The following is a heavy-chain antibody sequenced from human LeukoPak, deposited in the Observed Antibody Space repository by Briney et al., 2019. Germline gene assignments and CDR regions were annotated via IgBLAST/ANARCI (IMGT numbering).Heavy chain of an antibody. J-gene: IGHJ4*02. Sequence: ASVKVSCKASGYTFTSYGISWVRQAPGQGLEWMGWISAYNGNTNYAQKLQGRVTMTIDTSTSTAYMELRSLRSDDTAVYYCARVAFKDFWEYYTAMAKMDYWGQGTLVTVSS. V-gene: IGHV1-18*01. D-gene: IGHD5-18*01. CDR1: GYTFTSYG. CDR2: ISAYNGNT. CDR3: ARVAFKDFWEYYTAMAKMDY.